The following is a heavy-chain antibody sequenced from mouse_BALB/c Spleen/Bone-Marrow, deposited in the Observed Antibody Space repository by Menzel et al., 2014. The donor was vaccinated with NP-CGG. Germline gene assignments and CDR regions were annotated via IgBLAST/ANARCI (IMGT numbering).Heavy chain of an antibody. V-gene: IGHV1S16*01. CDR1: GYTFISYY. Sequence: VQLQQSGAELVKPGASVKLSCKASGYTFISYYMYWVKQRPGQGLEWFGEINPSNGGTNFNEKFKNKATLTVDKSSSTAYMQRSSLTSEDSGVYYCSQGRLDALDYWGQGTSVTVSS. CDR2: INPSNGGT. D-gene: IGHD4-1*01. J-gene: IGHJ4*01. CDR3: SQGRLDALDY.